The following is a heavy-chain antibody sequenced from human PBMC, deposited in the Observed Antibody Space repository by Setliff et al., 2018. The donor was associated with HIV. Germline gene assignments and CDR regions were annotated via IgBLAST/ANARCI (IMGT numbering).Heavy chain of an antibody. CDR1: GFFFSRHV. CDR3: VKDGPHDRSGRYYSALDS. V-gene: IGHV3-23*01. CDR2: INNRGDRT. Sequence: GSLRLSCEGSGFFFSRHVMSWIRQAPGKGLEWVSGINNRGDRTDYADSVKGRFTISRDNSKNTVDLQMNSLTVEDTAVYYCVKDGPHDRSGRYYSALDSWGQGTLVTVSS. J-gene: IGHJ4*02. D-gene: IGHD3-22*01.